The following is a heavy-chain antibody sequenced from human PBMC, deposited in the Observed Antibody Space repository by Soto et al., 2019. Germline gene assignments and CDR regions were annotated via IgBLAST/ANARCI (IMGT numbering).Heavy chain of an antibody. Sequence: GGSLRLSCVGSGFTFSTYSINWVRQAPGKGLEWVSSISSRSDIYYADSVKGRFTISRDNAKNSVSLQMNSLRAEDTAVYYCAREYTVFGEVTRYHFDYWGQGIQVTVSS. J-gene: IGHJ4*02. CDR1: GFTFSTYS. CDR2: ISSRSDI. CDR3: AREYTVFGEVTRYHFDY. V-gene: IGHV3-21*01. D-gene: IGHD3-3*01.